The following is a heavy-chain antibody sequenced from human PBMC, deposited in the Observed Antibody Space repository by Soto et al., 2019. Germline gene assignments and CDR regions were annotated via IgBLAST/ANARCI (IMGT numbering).Heavy chain of an antibody. Sequence: GGSLRLSCAASGFTLSRYSMNWVRQAPGKGLEWLSYIDSSSDTIYYADSVKGRFIISRDNAKNSLYLQMNSLRDEDTAVYYCARGGVATIFGDSWGQGTLVTVS. J-gene: IGHJ4*02. CDR3: ARGGVATIFGDS. CDR2: IDSSSDTI. V-gene: IGHV3-48*02. CDR1: GFTLSRYS. D-gene: IGHD5-12*01.